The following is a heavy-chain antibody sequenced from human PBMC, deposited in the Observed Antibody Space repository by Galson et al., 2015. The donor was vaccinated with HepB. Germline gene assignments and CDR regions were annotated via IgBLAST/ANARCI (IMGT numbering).Heavy chain of an antibody. CDR1: GLPFRTYW. D-gene: IGHD5-12*01. Sequence: SLRLSCAASGLPFRTYWMTWVRQAPGKGLEWVANMKEDGSKKYYVESAKGRFTISRDNAKNSLYLHMDSLRAEDTAVYYCARDDPGYGGYHLWGQGTLVTVSS. V-gene: IGHV3-7*03. CDR3: ARDDPGYGGYHL. J-gene: IGHJ4*02. CDR2: MKEDGSKK.